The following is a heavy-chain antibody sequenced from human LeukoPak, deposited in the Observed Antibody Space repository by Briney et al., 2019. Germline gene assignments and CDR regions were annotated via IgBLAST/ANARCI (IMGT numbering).Heavy chain of an antibody. CDR1: GFTFSSYG. CDR2: IWYDGSNK. V-gene: IGHV3-33*06. CDR3: AKDLSSYYDSSGYYRTDAFDI. D-gene: IGHD3-22*01. J-gene: IGHJ3*02. Sequence: GRSLRLSCAASGFTFSSYGMHWVRQAPGKGLEWVAVIWYDGSNKYYADSVKGRFTISRDNSKNTLYLLMNSLRAEDTAVYYCAKDLSSYYDSSGYYRTDAFDIWGQGTMVTVSS.